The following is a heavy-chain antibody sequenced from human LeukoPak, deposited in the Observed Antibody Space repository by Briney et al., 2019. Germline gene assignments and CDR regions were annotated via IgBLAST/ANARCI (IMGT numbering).Heavy chain of an antibody. Sequence: SGGSLRLSCAASGFTFSSYEMNWVRQSPGKGLEWVSYISSSGSTIYYADSVKGRFSISRDNAKNSLYLQMNSLRAEDTAVYYCARVVGPYYYYMDVWGKGTTVTVSS. D-gene: IGHD2-2*01. J-gene: IGHJ6*03. V-gene: IGHV3-48*03. CDR2: ISSSGSTI. CDR1: GFTFSSYE. CDR3: ARVVGPYYYYMDV.